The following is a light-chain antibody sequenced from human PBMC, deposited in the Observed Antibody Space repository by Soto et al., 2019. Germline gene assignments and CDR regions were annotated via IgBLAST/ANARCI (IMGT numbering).Light chain of an antibody. CDR2: GAS. CDR3: QQYNNWPT. CDR1: QSVSSN. V-gene: IGKV3-15*01. J-gene: IGKJ3*01. Sequence: EIVMTQSPATLSVSPGERVTLSCRASQSVSSNLAWYQQKPGQAPRLLSYGASTRATGIPARFSGSGSGIEFTLTISSLQSEDFAVYYRQQYNNWPTFGAGTKVDIK.